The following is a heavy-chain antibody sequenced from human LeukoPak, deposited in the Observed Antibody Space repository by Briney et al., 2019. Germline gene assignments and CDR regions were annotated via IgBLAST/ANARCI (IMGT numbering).Heavy chain of an antibody. D-gene: IGHD2-21*02. V-gene: IGHV4-30-2*01. CDR1: GGSISSVGYA. J-gene: IGHJ2*01. CDR3: ARGDPRSDGVTAPYYCDFDI. Sequence: SETLSLTCAVAGGSISSVGYARSWIRQPPGKGLEWIAYIYHSGSSYYNPALKSRVTISVDRSKNKFSRKLSSVTAAVTAVYYCARGDPRSDGVTAPYYCDFDIWGRGTLVTVSS. CDR2: IYHSGSS.